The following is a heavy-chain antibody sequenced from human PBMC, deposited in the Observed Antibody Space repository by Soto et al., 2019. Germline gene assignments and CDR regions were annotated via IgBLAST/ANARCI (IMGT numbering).Heavy chain of an antibody. D-gene: IGHD4-4*01. CDR1: GGTFSSYA. CDR3: ARALPRQRDYTNYVGYYGMDV. J-gene: IGHJ6*02. Sequence: SVKVSCKASGGTFSSYAISWVRQAPGQGLEWMGGIIPIFGTANYAQKFQGRVTITADKSTSTAYMELSSLRSEDTAVYYCARALPRQRDYTNYVGYYGMDVWSQGTTVTVYS. V-gene: IGHV1-69*06. CDR2: IIPIFGTA.